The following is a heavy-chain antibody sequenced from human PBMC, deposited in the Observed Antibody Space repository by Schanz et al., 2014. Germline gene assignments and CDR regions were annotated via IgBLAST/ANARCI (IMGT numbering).Heavy chain of an antibody. Sequence: EVQLVESGGGLVQPGESLRLSCAVSGFSFSSYSMSWVRQAPGKGLEWIAYISSGGTTIYYADSVKGRFTISRDNAKSSLYLQMNSLRDEDTAVYYCARGARQYSGSYSPSDYWGQGTLVTVSS. V-gene: IGHV3-48*02. J-gene: IGHJ4*02. CDR2: ISSGGTTI. D-gene: IGHD1-26*01. CDR1: GFSFSSYS. CDR3: ARGARQYSGSYSPSDY.